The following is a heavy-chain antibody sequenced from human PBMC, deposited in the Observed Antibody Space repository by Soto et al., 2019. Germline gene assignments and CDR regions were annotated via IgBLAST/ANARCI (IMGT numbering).Heavy chain of an antibody. V-gene: IGHV4-39*01. CDR1: GSPITISSYH. CDR2: IYYSGST. J-gene: IGHJ5*02. D-gene: IGHD6-13*01. Sequence: SESLSRTSILSGSPITISSYHRRWKRQPPGKGLEWIGSIYYSGSTYYSPSLKSRVTISVDTSKNQCSLKLSSVTAADTAVYYCARRERAAGTDWWFDPWGQGTLVT. CDR3: ARRERAAGTDWWFDP.